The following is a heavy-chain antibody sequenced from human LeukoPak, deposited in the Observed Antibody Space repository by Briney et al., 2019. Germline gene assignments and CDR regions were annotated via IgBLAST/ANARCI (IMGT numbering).Heavy chain of an antibody. CDR1: GFTFSSYS. J-gene: IGHJ4*02. V-gene: IGHV3-48*04. CDR3: ARGTLKAAATDFDY. CDR2: ISSSSSTI. Sequence: PGGSLRLSCAASGFTFSSYSMNWVRQAPGKGLEWVSYISSSSSTIYYADSVKGRLTISRDNAKISLYLQMDSVRAKDTALYYCARGTLKAAATDFDYWGQGTLVTVSS. D-gene: IGHD6-13*01.